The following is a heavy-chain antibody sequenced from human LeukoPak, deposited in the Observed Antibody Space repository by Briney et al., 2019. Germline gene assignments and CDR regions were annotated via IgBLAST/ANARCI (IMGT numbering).Heavy chain of an antibody. J-gene: IGHJ4*02. V-gene: IGHV3-23*01. Sequence: PGGSLRLSCAASGFTFSSYGMSWVRQAPGKGLEWVSANTGSGSREYYADSVKGRFTISRDNAKNSLYLQMSSLRAEDTAVYYCARRRYSGSSQHFDYWGQGTLVTVSS. D-gene: IGHD1-26*01. CDR1: GFTFSSYG. CDR2: NTGSGSRE. CDR3: ARRRYSGSSQHFDY.